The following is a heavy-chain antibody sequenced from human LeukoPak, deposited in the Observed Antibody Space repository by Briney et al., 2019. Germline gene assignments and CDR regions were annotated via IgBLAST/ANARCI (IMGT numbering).Heavy chain of an antibody. Sequence: GRSLRLSCAASGFTFSSYAMHWVRQAPGKGLEWVAVISYDGSNKYYANSVKGRFTISRDNSKNTLYLQMNSLRAEDTAVYYCARDFVRIYGSGSYYFDYWGQGTLVTVSS. J-gene: IGHJ4*02. D-gene: IGHD3-10*01. CDR3: ARDFVRIYGSGSYYFDY. CDR2: ISYDGSNK. V-gene: IGHV3-30*04. CDR1: GFTFSSYA.